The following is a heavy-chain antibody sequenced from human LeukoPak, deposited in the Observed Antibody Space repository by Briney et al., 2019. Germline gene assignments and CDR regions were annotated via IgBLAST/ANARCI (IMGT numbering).Heavy chain of an antibody. D-gene: IGHD2-8*02. J-gene: IGHJ3*01. Sequence: GGSLRLSCAASGFSFRTYDMHWVRQGTGKGLEWVSGIGVRGDTHFPGSVKGRFTFSRENAEKSLYLQMNSLRVGDTAVYYCARAARFLESTGAYAFDLWGQGTMVTVSS. CDR2: IGVRGDT. V-gene: IGHV3-13*01. CDR1: GFSFRTYD. CDR3: ARAARFLESTGAYAFDL.